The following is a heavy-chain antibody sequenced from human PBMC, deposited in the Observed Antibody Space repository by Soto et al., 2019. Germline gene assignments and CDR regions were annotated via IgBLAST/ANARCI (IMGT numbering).Heavy chain of an antibody. J-gene: IGHJ4*02. V-gene: IGHV3-21*01. D-gene: IGHD3-10*01. Sequence: PGGSLRLSCAASGFTFSAYNIYWVRQAPGKGLGWVSFISSTGTYLNYAASLKGRFTISRDNANSSVFLQMDNLSAEDTAVYYCARQLHFGELSLGFWGQGTLVTVSS. CDR1: GFTFSAYN. CDR3: ARQLHFGELSLGF. CDR2: ISSTGTYL.